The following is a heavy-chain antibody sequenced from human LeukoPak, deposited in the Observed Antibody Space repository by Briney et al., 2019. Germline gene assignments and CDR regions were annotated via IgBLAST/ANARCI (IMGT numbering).Heavy chain of an antibody. D-gene: IGHD2-21*02. CDR3: AKHQRGTEGVTALLGGFDI. Sequence: SETLSLTCSVSGDSISTYYWSWIRQPPGKGLEWIGYIYHSGSTNYNPSLKSRVTISVEASKNQFSLKVRSVTAADTAVYFCAKHQRGTEGVTALLGGFDIWGQGTMVTVSS. CDR2: IYHSGST. V-gene: IGHV4-59*08. CDR1: GDSISTYY. J-gene: IGHJ3*02.